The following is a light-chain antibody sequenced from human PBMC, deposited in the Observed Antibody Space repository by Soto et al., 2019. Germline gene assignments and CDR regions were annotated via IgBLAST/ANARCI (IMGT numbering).Light chain of an antibody. CDR1: QSLLHSNGYNY. V-gene: IGKV2-28*01. CDR3: MQALQTRYT. Sequence: DIVMTQSPLSLPVTPGEPASISCRSSQSLLHSNGYNYLDWYLQKPGQSPQLLIYLGSNRASGVPDRFSGSGSGTDFTLKISRVEAEYVGVYYCMQALQTRYTFGQGTKLEI. CDR2: LGS. J-gene: IGKJ2*01.